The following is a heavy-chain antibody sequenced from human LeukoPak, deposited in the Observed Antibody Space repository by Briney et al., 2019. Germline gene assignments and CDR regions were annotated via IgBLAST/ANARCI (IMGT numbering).Heavy chain of an antibody. Sequence: SVKVSCKASGGTFSSYAISWVRQAPGQGLEWMGGIIPIFGTANYAQKFQGRVTITTDESTSTAYMELSSLRSEDTAVYYCARVRGGAWSGYSPYYYYMDVWGKGTTVTVSS. CDR1: GGTFSSYA. CDR2: IIPIFGTA. J-gene: IGHJ6*03. CDR3: ARVRGGAWSGYSPYYYYMDV. D-gene: IGHD3-3*01. V-gene: IGHV1-69*05.